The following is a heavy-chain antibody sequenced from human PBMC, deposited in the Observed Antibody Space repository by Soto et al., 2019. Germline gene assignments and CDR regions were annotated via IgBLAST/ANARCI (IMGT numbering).Heavy chain of an antibody. CDR3: AKPSEYQLVSWFDP. Sequence: EVQLLESGGGLVQPGGSLRLSCAASGFTFSDNAMSWVRQSPGKGLEWVSGVSAGGSNTYYADSVKGRFTISRDNSKNTLHLLMSSLRAEDTAIYYCAKPSEYQLVSWFDPWGQGTLVTVSS. CDR2: VSAGGSNT. CDR1: GFTFSDNA. D-gene: IGHD6-13*01. J-gene: IGHJ5*02. V-gene: IGHV3-23*01.